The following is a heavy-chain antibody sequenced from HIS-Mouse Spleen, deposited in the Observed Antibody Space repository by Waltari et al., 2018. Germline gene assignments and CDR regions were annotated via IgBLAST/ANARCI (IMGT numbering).Heavy chain of an antibody. CDR1: GYTFTGYY. D-gene: IGHD1-26*01. J-gene: IGHJ3*02. CDR3: ARREVGMLAHAFDI. V-gene: IGHV1-2*02. Sequence: QVQLVQSGAEVKKPGASVKVSCKASGYTFTGYYMHWVRQAPGQGLEWMGGSNPNRGGTNYAQKFQGRVTMTRDTSISTAYMELSRLRSDDTAVYYCARREVGMLAHAFDIWGQGTMVTVSS. CDR2: SNPNRGGT.